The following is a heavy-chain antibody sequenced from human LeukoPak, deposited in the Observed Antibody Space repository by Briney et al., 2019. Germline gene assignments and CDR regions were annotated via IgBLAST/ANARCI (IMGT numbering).Heavy chain of an antibody. Sequence: GGSLRLSCAASGFTFSSYAMSWVRQAPGKGLEWVSAISGSGGSTYYADSVKGRFTISRDNSKNTLCLQMNSLRAEDTAVYYCAQRGGSGYEGFDYWGQGTLVTVSS. CDR2: ISGSGGST. D-gene: IGHD5-12*01. CDR1: GFTFSSYA. CDR3: AQRGGSGYEGFDY. J-gene: IGHJ4*02. V-gene: IGHV3-23*01.